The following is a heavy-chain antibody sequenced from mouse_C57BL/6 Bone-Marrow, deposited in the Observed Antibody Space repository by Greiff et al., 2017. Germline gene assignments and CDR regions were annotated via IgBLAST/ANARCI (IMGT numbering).Heavy chain of an antibody. Sequence: VQLQESGPGLVAPSQSLSITCTVSGFSLTSYAISWVRQPPGKGLEWLGVIWTGGGTNYNSALKSRLSISKDNSKSQVLLEMHSLRTDDTARDYCARSRWLLHWYFDVWGTGTTVTVSS. CDR2: IWTGGGT. D-gene: IGHD2-3*01. V-gene: IGHV2-9-1*01. CDR3: ARSRWLLHWYFDV. J-gene: IGHJ1*03. CDR1: GFSLTSYA.